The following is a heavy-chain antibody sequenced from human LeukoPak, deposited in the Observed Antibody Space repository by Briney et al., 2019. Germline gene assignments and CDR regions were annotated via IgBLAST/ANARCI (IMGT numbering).Heavy chain of an antibody. V-gene: IGHV1-8*03. CDR2: MNPNSGST. D-gene: IGHD5-12*01. J-gene: IGHJ4*02. CDR3: ARGRSTGYPYYFEY. CDR1: GYTFTSYD. Sequence: ASAKVSCKASGYTFTSYDINWVRQATGQGLEWKGGMNPNSGSTGYAQKFQGRVTITRNTSISTAYMELSGLRSEDTAVYYCARGRSTGYPYYFEYWGQGTLVTVSS.